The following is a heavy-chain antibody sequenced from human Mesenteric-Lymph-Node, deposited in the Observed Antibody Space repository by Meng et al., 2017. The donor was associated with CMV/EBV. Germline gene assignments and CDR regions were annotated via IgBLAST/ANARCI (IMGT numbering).Heavy chain of an antibody. CDR1: GYTFTSYD. Sequence: ASVKVSCKASGYTFTSYDINWVRQATGQGLEWMGWMNPNSGNTGYAQKFQGRVTMTRNTSISTAYMELSSLRSEDTAAYYCARSITMVRGVQYYYYYYGMDVWGQGTTVTVSS. J-gene: IGHJ6*02. CDR2: MNPNSGNT. CDR3: ARSITMVRGVQYYYYYYGMDV. D-gene: IGHD3-10*01. V-gene: IGHV1-8*01.